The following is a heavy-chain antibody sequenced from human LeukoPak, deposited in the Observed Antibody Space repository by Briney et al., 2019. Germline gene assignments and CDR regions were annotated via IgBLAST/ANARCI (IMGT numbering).Heavy chain of an antibody. J-gene: IGHJ4*02. D-gene: IGHD1-26*01. CDR2: ISWNSGSI. CDR1: GFTFDDYA. CDR3: AKGVEWELLPSSSDY. Sequence: GRSLRLSCAASGFTFDDYAMHWVRQAPGKGLEWVSGISWNSGSIGYADSVKGRFTISRDNAKNSLYLQMNSLRAEDTALYYCAKGVEWELLPSSSDYWGQGTLVTVSS. V-gene: IGHV3-9*01.